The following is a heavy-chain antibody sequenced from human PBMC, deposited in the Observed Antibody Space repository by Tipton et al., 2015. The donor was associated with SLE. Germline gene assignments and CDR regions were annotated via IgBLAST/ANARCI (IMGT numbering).Heavy chain of an antibody. CDR3: ARDGGYCTGTNCRYRWFDY. CDR2: IYSNGNS. J-gene: IGHJ4*02. D-gene: IGHD2-8*02. CDR1: GASISNYY. Sequence: GLVKPSETLSLNCTVSGASISNYYWTWIRQTPGKGLEWIGHIYSNGNSDSNPSLKSRVAISIDTSRKQFSLRLTSLTAADTAIYYCARDGGYCTGTNCRYRWFDYWGQGTLVTVSS. V-gene: IGHV4-59*03.